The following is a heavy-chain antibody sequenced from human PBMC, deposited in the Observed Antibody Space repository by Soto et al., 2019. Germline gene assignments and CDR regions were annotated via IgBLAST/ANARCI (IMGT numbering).Heavy chain of an antibody. Sequence: PGGSLRLSCAASGFTFSSYAMSWVRQAPGKGLEWVSAISGSGGSTYYADSVKGRFTISRDNSKNTLYLQMNSLRAEDTAVYYRANLLLEWLSFAYGMDVWGQGTTVTVSS. CDR1: GFTFSSYA. V-gene: IGHV3-23*01. D-gene: IGHD3-3*01. J-gene: IGHJ6*02. CDR2: ISGSGGST. CDR3: ANLLLEWLSFAYGMDV.